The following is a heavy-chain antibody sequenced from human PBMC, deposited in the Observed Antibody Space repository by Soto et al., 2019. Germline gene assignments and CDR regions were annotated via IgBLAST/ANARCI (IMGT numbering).Heavy chain of an antibody. CDR1: GFTFSSYG. J-gene: IGHJ6*02. CDR3: ARCHLTGYYRLYYYDGMDF. V-gene: IGHV3-33*01. D-gene: IGHD3-9*01. CDR2: IWYDGSNK. Sequence: QVQLVESGGGVVQPGRSLRLSCAASGFTFSSYGMHWVRQAPGKGLEWVAVIWYDGSNKYYADSVKGRFTISRDNSKNTLYLQRNSLRAEDTAVYYCARCHLTGYYRLYYYDGMDFWGQGTTVTVSS.